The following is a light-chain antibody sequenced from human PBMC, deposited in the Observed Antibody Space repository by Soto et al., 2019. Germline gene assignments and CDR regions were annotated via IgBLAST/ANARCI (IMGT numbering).Light chain of an antibody. J-gene: IGLJ1*01. V-gene: IGLV2-14*01. Sequence: QSVLTQPASVSGSPGQSITISCTGTSSDIGGYDYVSWYQQHPGKAPKLLIYGVYFRPSGVSNRFSGSKSDNTASLTISGLQTEDEADYYCSSYTNNYTPYVFGTGTKLTVL. CDR2: GVY. CDR1: SSDIGGYDY. CDR3: SSYTNNYTPYV.